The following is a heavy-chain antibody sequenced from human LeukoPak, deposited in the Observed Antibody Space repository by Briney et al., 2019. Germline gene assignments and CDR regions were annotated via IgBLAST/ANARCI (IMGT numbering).Heavy chain of an antibody. V-gene: IGHV3-74*01. D-gene: IGHD7-27*01. CDR3: AKSGIKWGLFDE. J-gene: IGHJ4*02. CDR1: GFTFSSYW. CDR2: ISTDGSSR. Sequence: PGGSLRLSCAASGFTFSSYWMHWLRQEPRKGLVWVSRISTDGSSRSYADSVKGRFTISRDNSKNTLYLQMNSLRAEDTAIYYCAKSGIKWGLFDEWGRSPLVTVSS.